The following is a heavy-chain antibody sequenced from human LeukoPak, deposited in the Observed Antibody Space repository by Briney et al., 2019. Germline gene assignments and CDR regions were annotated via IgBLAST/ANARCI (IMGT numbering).Heavy chain of an antibody. CDR3: ARDMVREPYNWFES. CDR2: ISAGGST. CDR1: GGSVSSLN. D-gene: IGHD3-10*01. Sequence: PSETLSLTCTVSGGSVSSLNWSWIRQPPGKGLEWIGVISAGGSTNYNPSLKSRVTMSVDTSKNQFSLKLSSVTAADTAVYYCARDMVREPYNWFESWGQGTLVTVAS. V-gene: IGHV4-4*07. J-gene: IGHJ5*01.